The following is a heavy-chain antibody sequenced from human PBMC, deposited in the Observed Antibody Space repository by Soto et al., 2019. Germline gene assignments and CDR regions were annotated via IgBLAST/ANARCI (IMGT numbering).Heavy chain of an antibody. D-gene: IGHD4-17*01. V-gene: IGHV3-21*01. J-gene: IGHJ6*02. CDR3: ARDNNRDGYGGNSYYYGMDV. Sequence: GGSLRLSCAASGFTFSSYSMNWVRQAPGKGLEWVSSISSSSSYIYYADSVKGRFTISRDNAKNSLYLQMNSLRAEDTAVYYCARDNNRDGYGGNSYYYGMDVWGQGTTVTVSS. CDR1: GFTFSSYS. CDR2: ISSSSSYI.